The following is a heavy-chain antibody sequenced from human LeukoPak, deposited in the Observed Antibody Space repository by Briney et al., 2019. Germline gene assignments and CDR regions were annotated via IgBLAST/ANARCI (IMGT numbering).Heavy chain of an antibody. D-gene: IGHD2-21*01. Sequence: ASVKVSCKASGYTFTAYYMHWVRQAPGQGLQWMGWIDPSSGGTNYAQRFQGRVTMTRDTSISTAYMELSSLRSDDTAVYYCARDLSHYCGGDCSTFDYWGRGTLVTVSS. CDR1: GYTFTAYY. CDR2: IDPSSGGT. CDR3: ARDLSHYCGGDCSTFDY. J-gene: IGHJ4*02. V-gene: IGHV1-2*02.